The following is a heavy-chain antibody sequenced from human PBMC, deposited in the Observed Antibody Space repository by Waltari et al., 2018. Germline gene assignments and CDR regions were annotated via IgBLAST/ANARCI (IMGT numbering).Heavy chain of an antibody. V-gene: IGHV1-24*01. CDR1: GYTLTELS. CDR3: ATAPYCSSTSCYSSAFDI. J-gene: IGHJ3*02. Sequence: QVQLVQSGAEVKKPGASVKVSCKVSGYTLTELSMHWVRQAPGKGLEWMGGCDPEDGETIYEQKFQGRVTMTEDTSTDTADMELSSLRSEDTAVYYCATAPYCSSTSCYSSAFDIWGQGTMVTVSS. D-gene: IGHD2-2*01. CDR2: CDPEDGET.